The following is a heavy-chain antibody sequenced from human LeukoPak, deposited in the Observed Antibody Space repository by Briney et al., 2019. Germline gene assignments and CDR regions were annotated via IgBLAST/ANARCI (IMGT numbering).Heavy chain of an antibody. V-gene: IGHV1-2*02. CDR2: INPYSGGT. Sequence: ASVKVSCKASGYTFTGYYMHWVRQAPGQGLEWMGWINPYSGGTNYAQKFQGRVTMTRDTSISTAYMELSRLRSDDTAVYYCARGGVEYYFDYWGQGTLVTVSS. D-gene: IGHD3-10*01. CDR3: ARGGVEYYFDY. J-gene: IGHJ4*02. CDR1: GYTFTGYY.